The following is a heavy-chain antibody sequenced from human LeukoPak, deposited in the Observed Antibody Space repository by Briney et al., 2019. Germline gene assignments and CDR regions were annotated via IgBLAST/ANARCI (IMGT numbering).Heavy chain of an antibody. CDR3: ARGTSTVDY. D-gene: IGHD2-2*01. V-gene: IGHV1-8*01. Sequence: ASVKVSCMPSGYTFTSYGINWVRLATAQRLEWMGWMNPNRGNTGYAQKFQGRVTMTRNTFICTAYMEVSSLRSEETAVYYCARGTSTVDYWGQGTLVTVSS. J-gene: IGHJ4*02. CDR2: MNPNRGNT. CDR1: GYTFTSYG.